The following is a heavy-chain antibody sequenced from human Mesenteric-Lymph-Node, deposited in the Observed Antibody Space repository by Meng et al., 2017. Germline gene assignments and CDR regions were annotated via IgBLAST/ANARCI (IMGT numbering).Heavy chain of an antibody. CDR3: ARDPDYGDVESSNGMDV. CDR2: TYYRSKWYN. Sequence: QTRSLTGAISGDSVSSNSAAWNWIRQSPSRGLEWLGRTYYRSKWYNDYAVSVKSRITNNPDTSKNQFSLQLNSVTPEDTAVYYCARDPDYGDVESSNGMDVWGQGTTVTVSS. J-gene: IGHJ6*02. V-gene: IGHV6-1*01. D-gene: IGHD4-17*01. CDR1: GDSVSSNSAA.